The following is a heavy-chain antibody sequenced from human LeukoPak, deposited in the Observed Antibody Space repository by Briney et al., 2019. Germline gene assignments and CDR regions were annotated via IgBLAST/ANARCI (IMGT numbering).Heavy chain of an antibody. V-gene: IGHV3-33*01. CDR1: GFTFSSYG. J-gene: IGHJ4*02. CDR3: ARGASGYCSSTSCYTIGY. D-gene: IGHD2-2*02. CDR2: IWYDGSNK. Sequence: GGSLRLSCAASGFTFSSYGMHWVRQAPGKGLEWVAVIWYDGSNKYYADSVKGRFTISRDNSKNSLYLQMNSLRAEDTAVYYCARGASGYCSSTSCYTIGYWGQGTLVTVSS.